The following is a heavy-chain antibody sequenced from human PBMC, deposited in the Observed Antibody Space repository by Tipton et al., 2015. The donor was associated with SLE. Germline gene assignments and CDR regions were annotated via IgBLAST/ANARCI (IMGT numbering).Heavy chain of an antibody. J-gene: IGHJ5*02. CDR1: ELTVSNNF. D-gene: IGHD3-3*01. CDR3: AKWGAGGLFFVS. CDR2: IYRGGKK. V-gene: IGHV3-66*01. Sequence: SLRLSCAVSELTVSNNFMSWVRQAPGKGLEWVSIIYRGGKKFYADSVMGRFTISRDHFKNTLYLQMDSLKAEDTALYYCAKWGAGGLFFVSWGQGTLVTVSS.